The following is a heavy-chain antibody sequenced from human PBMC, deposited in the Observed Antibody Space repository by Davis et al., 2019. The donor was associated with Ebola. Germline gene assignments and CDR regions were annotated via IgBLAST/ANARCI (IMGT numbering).Heavy chain of an antibody. Sequence: AASVKVSCKASGYTFTSYGISWVRQAPGQGLEWMGWISAYNGNTNYAQKLQGRVTMTRDTSTSTVYMELSSLRSEDTAVYYCARGSSRLRFLEWSQRGGYYYGMDVWGKGTTVTVSS. D-gene: IGHD3-3*01. CDR3: ARGSSRLRFLEWSQRGGYYYGMDV. J-gene: IGHJ6*04. CDR1: GYTFTSYG. V-gene: IGHV1-18*01. CDR2: ISAYNGNT.